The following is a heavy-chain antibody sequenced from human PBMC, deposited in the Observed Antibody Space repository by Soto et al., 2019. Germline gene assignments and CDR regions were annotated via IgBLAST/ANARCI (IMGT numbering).Heavy chain of an antibody. CDR1: GYSFTSNA. Sequence: ASVKVSCKTSGYSFTSNAITWVRQAPGQGLEWMGWISTYSGDPNYAQKFQGRVTMTTDTSTNTAYMELRNLRSDDTAVYYCARGDYDILTGYYIFDYWGQGTLVTVSS. CDR3: ARGDYDILTGYYIFDY. D-gene: IGHD3-9*01. J-gene: IGHJ4*02. CDR2: ISTYSGDP. V-gene: IGHV1-18*04.